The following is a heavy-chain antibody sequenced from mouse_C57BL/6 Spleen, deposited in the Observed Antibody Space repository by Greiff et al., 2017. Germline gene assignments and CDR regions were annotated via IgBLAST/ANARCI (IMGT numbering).Heavy chain of an antibody. D-gene: IGHD2-2*01. CDR1: GYAFSSSW. J-gene: IGHJ4*01. Sequence: VQLQQSGPELVKPGASVKISCKASGYAFSSSWMNWVQQRPGKGLEWIGRIYPGDGDTNYNGKFKGKATLTADKSSSTAYMQLSSLTSEDSAVYFCASRGGYDAYAMDYWGQGTSVTVSS. CDR3: ASRGGYDAYAMDY. CDR2: IYPGDGDT. V-gene: IGHV1-82*01.